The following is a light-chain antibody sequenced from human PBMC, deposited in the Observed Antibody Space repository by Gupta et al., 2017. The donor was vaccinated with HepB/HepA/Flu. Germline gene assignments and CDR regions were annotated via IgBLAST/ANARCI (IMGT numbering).Light chain of an antibody. CDR3: RQCLHTPNT. CDR2: LGS. Sequence: DTVMTQSPVSLSVTPGEPASISCWSSQSLFHSNGNNYLDWYLQKPGQSPQLLIYLGSNRASGVPDKFSGSGSGTDFTLKISRVGAEDVGVYYCRQCLHTPNTFGQGTRMEIK. J-gene: IGKJ5*01. V-gene: IGKV2-28*01. CDR1: QSLFHSNGNNY.